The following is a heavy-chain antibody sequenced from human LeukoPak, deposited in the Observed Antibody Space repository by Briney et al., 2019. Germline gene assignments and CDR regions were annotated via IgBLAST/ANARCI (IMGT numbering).Heavy chain of an antibody. CDR1: GFTFSSYE. Sequence: GGSLRLSCAASGFTFSSYEMNWVRQAPGEGLEWVSYISSSGSTIYYADSVKGRFTISRDNAKNSLYLQMNSLRAEDTAVYYCARESGLTDYWGQGTLVTVSS. CDR2: ISSSGSTI. V-gene: IGHV3-48*03. J-gene: IGHJ4*02. D-gene: IGHD3/OR15-3a*01. CDR3: ARESGLTDY.